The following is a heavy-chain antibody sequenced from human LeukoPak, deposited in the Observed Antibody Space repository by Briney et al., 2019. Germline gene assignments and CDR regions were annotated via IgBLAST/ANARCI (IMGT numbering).Heavy chain of an antibody. J-gene: IGHJ4*02. D-gene: IGHD5/OR15-5a*01. Sequence: SETLSLTCTVSGGSISSSSYYWGWIRQPPGKGLEWIGSIYYSGSTYYNPSLKSRVTISVDTSKNQFSLKLSSVTAADTAVYYCARGREFYDFDYWGQGTLVTVSS. CDR2: IYYSGST. V-gene: IGHV4-39*07. CDR3: ARGREFYDFDY. CDR1: GGSISSSSYY.